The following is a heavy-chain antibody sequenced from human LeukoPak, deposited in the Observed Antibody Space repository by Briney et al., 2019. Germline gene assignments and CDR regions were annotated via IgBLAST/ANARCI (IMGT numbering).Heavy chain of an antibody. CDR3: ARDRVTTVTTFLPDY. J-gene: IGHJ4*02. CDR1: GYTFTSYG. V-gene: IGHV1-18*01. Sequence: ASVKVSCKASGYTFTSYGISWVRQAPGQGLEWMGWISAYNGNTNYAQKLQGRVTMTTDTSTSTAYMELRSLRSDDTAVYYCARDRVTTVTTFLPDYWGQGTLVTVSS. CDR2: ISAYNGNT. D-gene: IGHD4-17*01.